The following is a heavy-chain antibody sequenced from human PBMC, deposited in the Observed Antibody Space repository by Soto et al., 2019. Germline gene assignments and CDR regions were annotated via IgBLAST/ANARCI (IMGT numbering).Heavy chain of an antibody. Sequence: EVQLVESGGVVVQPGGSLRLSCAASGFTFDDYTMHWVRQAPGKGLEWVSLISWDGGSTYYADSVKGRFTISRDNSKNSLYLQMNSLRTEDTALYYCAKDIGSSWSRSGAFDYWGQGTLVTVSS. J-gene: IGHJ4*02. CDR1: GFTFDDYT. D-gene: IGHD6-13*01. CDR2: ISWDGGST. V-gene: IGHV3-43*01. CDR3: AKDIGSSWSRSGAFDY.